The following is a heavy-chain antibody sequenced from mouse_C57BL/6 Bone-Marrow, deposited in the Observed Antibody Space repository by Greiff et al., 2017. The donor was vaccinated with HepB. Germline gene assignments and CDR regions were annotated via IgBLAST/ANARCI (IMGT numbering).Heavy chain of an antibody. CDR2: IYPRSGNT. D-gene: IGHD2-3*01. V-gene: IGHV1-81*01. CDR1: GYTFTSYG. CDR3: ARSKDDGYYEDFAY. J-gene: IGHJ3*01. Sequence: QVQLQQSGAELARPGASVKLSCKASGYTFTSYGISWVKQRTGQGLEWIGEIYPRSGNTYYNEKFKGKATLTADKSSSTAYMELLSLTSEDSAVYFCARSKDDGYYEDFAYWGQGTLVTVSA.